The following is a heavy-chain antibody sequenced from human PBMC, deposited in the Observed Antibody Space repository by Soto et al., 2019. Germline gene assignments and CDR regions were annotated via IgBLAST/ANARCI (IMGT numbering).Heavy chain of an antibody. CDR3: ARSHTLSGSTRFDP. CDR1: GFTFSSYN. J-gene: IGHJ5*02. D-gene: IGHD1-7*01. Sequence: EVQLVESGGGLVQPGGSLRLSCAASGFTFSSYNMNWVRQAPGKGLEWISYITTSSSTIYYAESVKGRFTISRDNAKNSLFLQMNSLRDEDTAIYYCARSHTLSGSTRFDPWGQGNLVTVSS. CDR2: ITTSSSTI. V-gene: IGHV3-48*02.